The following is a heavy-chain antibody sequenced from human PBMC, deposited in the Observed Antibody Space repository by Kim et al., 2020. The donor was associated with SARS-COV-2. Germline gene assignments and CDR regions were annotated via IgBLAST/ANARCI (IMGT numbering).Heavy chain of an antibody. CDR3: AKDQHPLTHRGLSFDY. D-gene: IGHD3-9*01. Sequence: VKGRFTISRDNSKNTLYLQMNSLRAEDTAVYYCAKDQHPLTHRGLSFDYWGQGTLVTVSS. J-gene: IGHJ4*02. V-gene: IGHV3-23*01.